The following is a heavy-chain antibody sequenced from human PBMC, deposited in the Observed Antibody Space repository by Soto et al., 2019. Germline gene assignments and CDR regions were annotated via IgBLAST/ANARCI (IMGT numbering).Heavy chain of an antibody. J-gene: IGHJ4*02. Sequence: QVQLVQSGAEVKKPGASVTVSCKASGYTFTSYAMHWVRQAPGQRLEWMGWINAGNGNTKYSQKFQGRVTITRDTSASTAYMELSSLRSEDTAVYYCARSMRITMVRGVPLLGYWGQGTLVTVSS. CDR3: ARSMRITMVRGVPLLGY. CDR1: GYTFTSYA. V-gene: IGHV1-3*01. CDR2: INAGNGNT. D-gene: IGHD3-10*01.